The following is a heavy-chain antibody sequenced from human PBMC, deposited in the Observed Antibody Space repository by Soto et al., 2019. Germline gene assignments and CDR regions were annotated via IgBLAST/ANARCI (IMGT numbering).Heavy chain of an antibody. D-gene: IGHD5-18*01. Sequence: PGGSLRLSCAAARFSVRTSHISWVRQAPGKGLEWVSVIYSGGATHYAVSVKGRLIISRDKSKNTVDLQMNSLRAEDTAVYYCARGPTAMAPYYYGMDVWGQGTTVTAP. J-gene: IGHJ6*02. CDR3: ARGPTAMAPYYYGMDV. CDR2: IYSGGAT. CDR1: RFSVRTSH. V-gene: IGHV3-66*02.